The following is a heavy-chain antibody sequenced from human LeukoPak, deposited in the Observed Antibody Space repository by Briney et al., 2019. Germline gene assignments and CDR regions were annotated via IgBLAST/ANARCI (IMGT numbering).Heavy chain of an antibody. CDR1: GGSISSYY. J-gene: IGHJ4*02. D-gene: IGHD6-19*01. Sequence: PSETLSLTCTVSGGSISSYYWSWIRQPAGKGLEWIGRIYTSGSTNYNPSLKSRVTMSVDTSKNQFSLKMSSVTAADTAVYYCTRAPPYGSGWSKGVLDYWGQGTLVTVSS. V-gene: IGHV4-4*07. CDR3: TRAPPYGSGWSKGVLDY. CDR2: IYTSGST.